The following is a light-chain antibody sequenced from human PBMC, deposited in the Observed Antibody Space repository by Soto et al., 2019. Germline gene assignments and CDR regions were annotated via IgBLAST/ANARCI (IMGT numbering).Light chain of an antibody. V-gene: IGKV3-11*01. CDR1: QSVRTY. J-gene: IGKJ4*01. CDR2: DAS. Sequence: VLTQSPATLSLSPGERATLSCRASQSVRTYLVWYQHKPGQAPRLLIYDASNRATGIPPRFSGSGSGTDFTLSISSLEPEDFAVYYCQQRDSWPLTFGGGTKVEI. CDR3: QQRDSWPLT.